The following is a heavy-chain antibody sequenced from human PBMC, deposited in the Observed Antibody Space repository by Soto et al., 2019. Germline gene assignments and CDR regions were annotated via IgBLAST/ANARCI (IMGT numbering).Heavy chain of an antibody. J-gene: IGHJ5*02. Sequence: QVHLVQSGAEVKKPGSSVNVSCKASGGTFSNYAITWVRQAPGQALEWVGRIIPIFGTTTVAQKFQGRVTIAADASTTTAYMELSGLRSDDTAVYYCAKDGGADGYFGNWLDPWGQGTLVTVSS. CDR2: IIPIFGTT. D-gene: IGHD5-12*01. V-gene: IGHV1-69*15. CDR3: AKDGGADGYFGNWLDP. CDR1: GGTFSNYA.